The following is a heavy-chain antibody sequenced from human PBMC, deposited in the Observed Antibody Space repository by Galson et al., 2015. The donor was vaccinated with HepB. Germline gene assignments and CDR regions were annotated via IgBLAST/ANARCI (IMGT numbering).Heavy chain of an antibody. CDR3: AKAQQWLVQAPTGFDY. D-gene: IGHD6-19*01. CDR1: GFTFDDYA. J-gene: IGHJ4*02. Sequence: SLRLSCAASGFTFDDYAMHWVRQAPGKGLEWVSGISWNSGSIGYADSVKGRFTISRDNAKNSLYLQMNSLRAEDTALYYCAKAQQWLVQAPTGFDYWGQGTLVTVSS. CDR2: ISWNSGSI. V-gene: IGHV3-9*01.